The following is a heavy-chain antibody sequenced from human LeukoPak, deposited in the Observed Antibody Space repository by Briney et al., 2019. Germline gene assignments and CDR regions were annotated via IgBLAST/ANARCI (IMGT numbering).Heavy chain of an antibody. Sequence: GASVKVSCKASGYTFTGYYMHWVRQAPGQGLEWMGWINPNSGGTNYAQKFKGRVTMTRDPSISQAYMELSRLSSDDTAVYYCARGHLESYDILTGFDYWGQGPLVTVSS. V-gene: IGHV1-2*02. CDR1: GYTFTGYY. J-gene: IGHJ4*02. CDR2: INPNSGGT. D-gene: IGHD3-9*01. CDR3: ARGHLESYDILTGFDY.